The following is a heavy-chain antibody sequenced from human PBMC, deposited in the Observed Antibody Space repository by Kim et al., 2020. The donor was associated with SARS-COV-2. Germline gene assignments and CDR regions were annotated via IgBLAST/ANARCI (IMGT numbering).Heavy chain of an antibody. CDR2: ISWNSGSI. CDR1: GFSFDDYA. J-gene: IGHJ4*02. Sequence: GGSLRLSCAASGFSFDDYAMHWVRQAPGKGLEWVSGISWNSGSIGYADSVKGRFTISRDNAKNSLYLQMNSLRAEDTALYYCAKDRSRIWGSYRTEKAFDYWGQGTLVTVSS. V-gene: IGHV3-9*01. CDR3: AKDRSRIWGSYRTEKAFDY. D-gene: IGHD3-16*02.